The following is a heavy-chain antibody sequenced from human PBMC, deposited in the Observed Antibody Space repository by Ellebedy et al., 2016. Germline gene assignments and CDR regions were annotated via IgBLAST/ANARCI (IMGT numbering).Heavy chain of an antibody. CDR1: GYTFTSYL. CDR3: ARGEGSGWSDAFDI. D-gene: IGHD6-19*01. V-gene: IGHV1-46*01. J-gene: IGHJ3*02. CDR2: TNPTGGSS. Sequence: ASVKVSCKASGYTFTSYLMHWVRQAPGEGLEWVGITNPTGGSSTYSQKFQGRVTMTRDTSTTTVYMELRSLRSEDTAVYYCARGEGSGWSDAFDIWGQGTMVTVSS.